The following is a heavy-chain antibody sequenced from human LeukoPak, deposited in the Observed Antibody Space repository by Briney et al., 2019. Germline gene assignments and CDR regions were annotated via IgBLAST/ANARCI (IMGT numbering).Heavy chain of an antibody. V-gene: IGHV1-2*02. CDR2: INPNSGGT. J-gene: IGHJ4*02. Sequence: GASVKVSCKASGYTFTGYYMHWVRQAPGQGLEWMGWINPNSGGTNYAQKFQGRVTMTRDTSISTAYMELSRLRSDDTAVYYCARGDSSGYYSLALFDYWGQGTLVTVSS. CDR1: GYTFTGYY. D-gene: IGHD3-22*01. CDR3: ARGDSSGYYSLALFDY.